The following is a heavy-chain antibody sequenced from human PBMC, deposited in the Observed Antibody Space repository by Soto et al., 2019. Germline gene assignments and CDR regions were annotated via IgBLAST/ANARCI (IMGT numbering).Heavy chain of an antibody. CDR2: IDPDTGDT. CDR1: GYSFTGYY. D-gene: IGHD3-10*01. V-gene: IGHV1-2*02. J-gene: IGHJ4*02. CDR3: ARVITIVRAGTVSDF. Sequence: ASVKVSCKASGYSFTGYYIHWVRQAPGQGLEWMGWIDPDTGDTASAEQFQGRVTMRKDTSISTVYMELNSLRSDDTAIYYCARVITIVRAGTVSDFWGQGTLVTVSS.